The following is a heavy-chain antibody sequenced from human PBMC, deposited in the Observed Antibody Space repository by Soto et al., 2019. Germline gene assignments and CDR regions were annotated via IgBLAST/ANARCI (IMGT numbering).Heavy chain of an antibody. J-gene: IGHJ1*01. CDR3: ATPYYFNH. CDR1: GFMFSAYT. CDR2: ISDDSSYI. V-gene: IGHV3-21*06. Sequence: LRLSCAASGFMFSAYTMNWVRQAPGKGLEWLSSISDDSSYIDYADSLRGRFTVSRDNARNSLYLQIDSLGVEDTAVYYCATPYYFNHWGQGTLVTVSS. D-gene: IGHD3-16*01.